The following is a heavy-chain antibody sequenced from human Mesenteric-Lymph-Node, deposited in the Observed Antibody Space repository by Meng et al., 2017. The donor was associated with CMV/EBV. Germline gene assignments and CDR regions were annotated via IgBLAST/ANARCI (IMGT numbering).Heavy chain of an antibody. Sequence: GGSLRLSCAASGYTIRNYPIHWVRQAPGKGLDWVAGVSNDGATTYLADSVKGRFSISRDNSKNTVYLQMNSLRREDTAVYFCARENDYRNYFDSWGRGTLVTVSS. V-gene: IGHV3-30-3*01. J-gene: IGHJ4*02. CDR3: ARENDYRNYFDS. CDR1: GYTIRNYP. CDR2: VSNDGATT. D-gene: IGHD4-11*01.